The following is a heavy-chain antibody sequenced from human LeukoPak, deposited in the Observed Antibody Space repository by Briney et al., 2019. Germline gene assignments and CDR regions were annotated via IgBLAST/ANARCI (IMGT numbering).Heavy chain of an antibody. Sequence: GGSLRLSCAASGFTFSSYAMSWVRQAPGKGLEWVSAISGSGGSTYYADSVKGRFTISRDDSKNTLYLQMSTLRSDDTAVYYCAKDSAYYDSSGDYFDSWGQGTLVTVSS. CDR3: AKDSAYYDSSGDYFDS. CDR1: GFTFSSYA. CDR2: ISGSGGST. J-gene: IGHJ4*02. V-gene: IGHV3-23*01. D-gene: IGHD3-22*01.